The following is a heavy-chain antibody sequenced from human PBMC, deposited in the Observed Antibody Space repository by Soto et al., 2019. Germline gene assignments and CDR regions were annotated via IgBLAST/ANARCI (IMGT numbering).Heavy chain of an antibody. CDR3: ARDHPNWYLDL. V-gene: IGHV4-4*07. J-gene: IGHJ2*01. CDR1: TASVNSYY. CDR2: LYANENT. Sequence: SETLSLTCTVSTASVNSYYWSWIRQPAGKGLEWIGRLYANENTDYNPSLRSRVTISVDTKRQFSLKLSSVTAADTAVYYCARDHPNWYLDLWGRGT.